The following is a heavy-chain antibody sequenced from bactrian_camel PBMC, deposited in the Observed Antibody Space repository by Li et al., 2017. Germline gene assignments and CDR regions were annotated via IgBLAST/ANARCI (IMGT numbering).Heavy chain of an antibody. D-gene: IGHD4*01. CDR3: ATDSEDYQLTSTWEGC. V-gene: IGHV3S28*01. CDR1: GFRNIY. CDR2: ISTSDAST. Sequence: QLVESGGGLVQPGGSLRISCGGPGFRNIYMSWVRQAPGKGLEWVSAISTSDASTYYADSVKGRFTISKDNAKNTLHLQMNSLKPEDTAVYYCATDSEDYQLTSTWEGCRGLGTQVTVS. J-gene: IGHJ6*01.